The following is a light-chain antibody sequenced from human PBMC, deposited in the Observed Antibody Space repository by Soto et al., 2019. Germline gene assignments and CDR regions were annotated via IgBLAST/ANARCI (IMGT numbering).Light chain of an antibody. V-gene: IGKV3-15*01. Sequence: EIVMTQSPATLSVSPGERATLSCRASQSLSSNLAWYQQKPGQAPRLLIYGASTRATGIPARFSGSGSGTEFTLTISSLQSEDFAVYYCQQYGSSLLTFGGGTKVEIK. CDR3: QQYGSSLLT. J-gene: IGKJ4*01. CDR1: QSLSSN. CDR2: GAS.